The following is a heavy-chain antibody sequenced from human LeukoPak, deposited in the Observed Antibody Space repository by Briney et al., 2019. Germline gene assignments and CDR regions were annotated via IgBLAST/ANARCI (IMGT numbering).Heavy chain of an antibody. J-gene: IGHJ4*02. CDR3: ARDTRRGYTGYDMPGD. V-gene: IGHV1-2*02. CDR2: INPATGAT. Sequence: GASVKVSCKASGYTFTDYYIHWVRQAPGQGLVWMGWINPATGATKFAQKFQGRVTLTRDTSSSTTYMDLNRLTSDDTAVYYCARDTRRGYTGYDMPGDWGQGTLVIVSS. D-gene: IGHD5-12*01. CDR1: GYTFTDYY.